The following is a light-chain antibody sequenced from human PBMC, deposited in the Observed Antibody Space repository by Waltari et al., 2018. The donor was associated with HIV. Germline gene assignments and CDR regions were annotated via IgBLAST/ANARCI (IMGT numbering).Light chain of an antibody. CDR3: CSYTAIHTLI. Sequence: QSALTQPASVSGSPGQSITISCAGTTSDLGIFSSVPWYQQHPGRAPQLMIFGVYSRPSGVSSRFSGSKSGNTASLTISGLQAEDEANYYCCSYTAIHTLIFGGGTKLTVL. CDR2: GVY. CDR1: TSDLGIFSS. V-gene: IGLV2-14*01. J-gene: IGLJ2*01.